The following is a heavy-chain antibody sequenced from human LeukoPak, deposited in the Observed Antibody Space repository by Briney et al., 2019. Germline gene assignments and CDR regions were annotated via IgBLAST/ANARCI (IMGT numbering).Heavy chain of an antibody. Sequence: GGSLRLSCAASGFTVSSNYMSWVRQAPGKGLEWVSVIYSGGSTYYADSVKGRFTISRDNSKNTLYLQMNSLRAEDTAVYYCARDLWFGELLGYWGQGTLVTVSS. CDR2: IYSGGST. CDR1: GFTVSSNY. CDR3: ARDLWFGELLGY. V-gene: IGHV3-53*01. J-gene: IGHJ4*02. D-gene: IGHD3-10*01.